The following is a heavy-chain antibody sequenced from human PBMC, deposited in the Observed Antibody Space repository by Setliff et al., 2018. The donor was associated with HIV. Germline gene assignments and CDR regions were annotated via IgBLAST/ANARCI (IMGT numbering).Heavy chain of an antibody. J-gene: IGHJ5*02. CDR3: VSWGRARRANHNFWSGSSWFDP. CDR2: INHSGTT. CDR1: GESLSGGY. Sequence: KPSETLSLTCAVYGESLSGGYWTWIRQPPGKGLEWIGEINHSGTTNYNPSLKSRVSISVDTSKNQFSLRLSSVTAADTAVYYCVSWGRARRANHNFWSGSSWFDPWGQGILVTVSS. V-gene: IGHV4-34*01. D-gene: IGHD3-3*01.